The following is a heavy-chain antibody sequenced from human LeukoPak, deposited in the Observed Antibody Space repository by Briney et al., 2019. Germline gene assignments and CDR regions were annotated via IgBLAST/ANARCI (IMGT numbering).Heavy chain of an antibody. Sequence: GGSLRLSCAASGFTFSSYSMNWVRQAPGKGLEWVSSISSSSSYIYYADSVKGRFTISRDNAKNSLYLQMNSLGAEDTAVYYCARVFAGTSIDYWGQGTLVTVSS. V-gene: IGHV3-21*01. D-gene: IGHD2-2*01. CDR2: ISSSSSYI. CDR1: GFTFSSYS. CDR3: ARVFAGTSIDY. J-gene: IGHJ4*02.